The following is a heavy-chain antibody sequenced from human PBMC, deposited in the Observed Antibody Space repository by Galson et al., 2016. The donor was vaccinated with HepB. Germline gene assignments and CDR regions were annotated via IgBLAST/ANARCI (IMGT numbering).Heavy chain of an antibody. Sequence: SLRLSCAASGFTFGDHHYVDWVRQAPGKGLEWVGRSRDRAASYRTEFAASVKGRFTISRDDSKNSLYLQMNSLKTEDTAVYYCARLQYDGSVFHPFDCWGQGTLVTVS. V-gene: IGHV3-72*01. CDR2: SRDRAASYRT. J-gene: IGHJ4*02. D-gene: IGHD3-22*01. CDR3: ARLQYDGSVFHPFDC. CDR1: GFTFGDHHY.